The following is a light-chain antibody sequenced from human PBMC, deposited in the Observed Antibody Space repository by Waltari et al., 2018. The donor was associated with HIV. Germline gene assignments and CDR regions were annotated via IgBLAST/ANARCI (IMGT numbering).Light chain of an antibody. CDR1: NVGSTT. Sequence: SYVLTQPPSVSVAPGQTARVSCGGNNVGSTTVHWYQQKPGQPPVLVVSDDSDRPSGIPERFAGSNSGNTATLTITRVEAGDEADYFCQVWHENPHHAVFGGGTKLTVL. V-gene: IGLV3-21*02. CDR2: DDS. CDR3: QVWHENPHHAV. J-gene: IGLJ3*02.